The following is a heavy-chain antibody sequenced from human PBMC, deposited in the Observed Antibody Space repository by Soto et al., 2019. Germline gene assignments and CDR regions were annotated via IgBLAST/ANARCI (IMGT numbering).Heavy chain of an antibody. CDR2: ISWNSGSI. J-gene: IGHJ2*01. CDR1: GFTFDDYA. V-gene: IGHV3-9*01. CDR3: AKGPPAGDWYFDL. D-gene: IGHD6-13*01. Sequence: GGSLRLSCAASGFTFDDYAMHWVRQAPGKGLEWVSGISWNSGSIGYADSVKGRFTISRDNAKNSLYLQMNSLRAEDTALYYCAKGPPAGDWYFDLWGRGTLVTVSS.